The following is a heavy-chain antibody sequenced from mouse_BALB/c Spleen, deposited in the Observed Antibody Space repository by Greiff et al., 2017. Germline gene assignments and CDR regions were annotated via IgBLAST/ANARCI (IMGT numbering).Heavy chain of an antibody. CDR1: GYTFTSYW. D-gene: IGHD4-1*01. V-gene: IGHV1-69*02. Sequence: QVQLQQPGAELVKPGASVKLSCKASGYTFTSYWMHWVKQRPGQGLEWIGEIDPSDSYTNYNQKFKGKATLTVDKSSSTAYMQLSSLTSEDSAVYYCARRGDWDGGDYWGQGTTLTVSS. CDR3: ARRGDWDGGDY. J-gene: IGHJ2*01. CDR2: IDPSDSYT.